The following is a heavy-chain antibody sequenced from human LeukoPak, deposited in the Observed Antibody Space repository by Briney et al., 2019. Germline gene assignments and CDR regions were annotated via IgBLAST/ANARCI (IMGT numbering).Heavy chain of an antibody. V-gene: IGHV3-21*01. CDR2: ISTSSSYI. CDR3: ARVPTDTFDI. J-gene: IGHJ3*02. CDR1: GFTFNRYN. Sequence: GGSLRLSCAASGFTFNRYNMNWVRRAPGKGLEWVSSISTSSSYIYYADSVRGRFTISRDNAKNSLYLQMNSLRAEDTAVYYCARVPTDTFDIWGQGTMVTVSS.